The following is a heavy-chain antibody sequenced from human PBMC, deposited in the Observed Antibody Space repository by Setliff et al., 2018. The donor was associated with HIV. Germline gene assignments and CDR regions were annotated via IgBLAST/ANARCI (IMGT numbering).Heavy chain of an antibody. D-gene: IGHD1-1*01. CDR1: GFTFGSYW. V-gene: IGHV3-7*01. Sequence: HPGGSLRLSCAASGFTFGSYWMSWVRQAPGKGLEWVANIKQDGSEKYYVDSVKGRFTISRDNAKNSLYLQMDDLRAEDTAVYYCAREEGTKGAFDIWGQGTKVTVSS. CDR2: IKQDGSEK. J-gene: IGHJ3*02. CDR3: AREEGTKGAFDI.